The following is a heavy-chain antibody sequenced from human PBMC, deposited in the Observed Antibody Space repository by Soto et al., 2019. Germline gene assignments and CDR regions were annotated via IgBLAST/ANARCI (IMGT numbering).Heavy chain of an antibody. J-gene: IGHJ4*02. V-gene: IGHV1-46*01. CDR2: INAGGGYT. CDR3: TADVGGYIYGFARH. CDR1: GYSFTNYY. Sequence: ASVKVSCKASGYSFTNYYMHWVRQAPGQGLEWMGTINAGGGYTTYAQRFQGRVTMTRDTSTSTVSMELSSLRYEDTVLYYCTADVGGYIYGFARHWGPGTLVTVSS. D-gene: IGHD4-17*01.